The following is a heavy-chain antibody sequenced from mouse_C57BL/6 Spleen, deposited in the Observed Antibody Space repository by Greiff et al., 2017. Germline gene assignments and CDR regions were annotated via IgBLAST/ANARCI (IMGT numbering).Heavy chain of an antibody. CDR1: GYTFTSYW. CDR2: IDPSDSYT. J-gene: IGHJ4*01. V-gene: IGHV1-50*01. D-gene: IGHD2-3*01. Sequence: QVQLQQPGAELVKPGASVKLSCKASGYTFTSYWMQWVKQRPGQGLEWIGEIDPSDSYTNYNQKFKGKATLTVDTSSSTAYMQLSSLTSEDSAVYYCARGGMGPGAMDYWGQGTSVTVSS. CDR3: ARGGMGPGAMDY.